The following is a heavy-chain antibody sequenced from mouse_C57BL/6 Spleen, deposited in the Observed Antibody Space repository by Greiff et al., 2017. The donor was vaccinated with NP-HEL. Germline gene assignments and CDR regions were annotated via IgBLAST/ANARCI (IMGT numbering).Heavy chain of an antibody. CDR1: GYTFTSYW. Sequence: QVQLKQPGAELVKPGASVKVSCKASGYTFTSYWMHWVKQRPGQGLEWIGRIHPSDSDTNYNQKFKGKATLTVDKSSSTAYMQLSSLTSEDSAVYYCAIGTTVVVYYFDYWGQGTTLTVSS. CDR2: IHPSDSDT. D-gene: IGHD1-1*01. CDR3: AIGTTVVVYYFDY. J-gene: IGHJ2*01. V-gene: IGHV1-74*01.